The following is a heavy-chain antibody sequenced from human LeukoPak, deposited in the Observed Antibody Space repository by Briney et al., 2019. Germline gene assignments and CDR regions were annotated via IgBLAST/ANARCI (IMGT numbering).Heavy chain of an antibody. Sequence: PGGSLRLSCTASGFGFSSYAMSWVRQAPGKGLEWVSVISGSGGSTYHADSVKGRFTISRDNSKNTLYLQMNSLRAEDTALYYCAKDHSQAKYSITWKFDPWGQGTLVTVSS. V-gene: IGHV3-23*01. D-gene: IGHD6-13*01. CDR2: ISGSGGST. J-gene: IGHJ5*02. CDR1: GFGFSSYA. CDR3: AKDHSQAKYSITWKFDP.